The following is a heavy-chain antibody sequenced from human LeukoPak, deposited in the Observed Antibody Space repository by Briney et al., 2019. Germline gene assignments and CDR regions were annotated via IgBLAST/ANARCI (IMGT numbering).Heavy chain of an antibody. CDR1: GGPISSCY. V-gene: IGHV4-59*01. J-gene: IGHJ3*02. Sequence: TSETLSLTCTVSGGPISSCYWSWIRQPPGKGLEWIGYIYYSGSTNYNPSLKSRVTISVDTSKNQFSLKLSSVTAADTAVYYCAREGSSSLFDIWGQGTMVTVSS. D-gene: IGHD6-6*01. CDR2: IYYSGST. CDR3: AREGSSSLFDI.